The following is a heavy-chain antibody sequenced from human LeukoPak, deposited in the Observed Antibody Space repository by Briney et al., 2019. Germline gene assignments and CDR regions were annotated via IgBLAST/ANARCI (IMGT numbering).Heavy chain of an antibody. CDR1: GCTFTGYY. J-gene: IGHJ4*02. D-gene: IGHD6-13*01. Sequence: GASVKVSCKASGCTFTGYYMHWVRQAPGQGLEWMGWINPNSGGTNYAQKFQGRVTMTRDTSISTAYMELSRLRSDDTAVYYCARRGRAAAGPDPFDYWGQGTLVTVSS. V-gene: IGHV1-2*02. CDR2: INPNSGGT. CDR3: ARRGRAAAGPDPFDY.